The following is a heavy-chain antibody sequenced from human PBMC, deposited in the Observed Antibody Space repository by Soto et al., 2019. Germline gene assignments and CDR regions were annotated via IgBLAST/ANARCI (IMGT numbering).Heavy chain of an antibody. CDR1: GYTFTGYY. V-gene: IGHV1-2*02. J-gene: IGHJ3*02. Sequence: ASVKVSCKASGYTFTGYYMHWVRQAPGQGLEWMGWIDVNSGDTNYAQKLQERVTITRDMSTSTAYMGLSSLRSEDTAVYYCAARMATINDDAFDIWGQGTMVTVSS. CDR2: IDVNSGDT. CDR3: AARMATINDDAFDI. D-gene: IGHD5-12*01.